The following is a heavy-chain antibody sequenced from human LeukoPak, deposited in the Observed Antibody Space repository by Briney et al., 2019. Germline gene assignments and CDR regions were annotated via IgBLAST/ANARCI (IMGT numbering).Heavy chain of an antibody. CDR2: TNPNSGST. Sequence: ASVKVSCKASGYTFTSYDINWVRQATGQGLEWMGWTNPNSGSTGYAQKFQGRVTMTRNTSISTAYMELSSLRSEDTAVYYCASRGVYSYGPEYWFDPWGQGTLVTVSS. D-gene: IGHD5-18*01. V-gene: IGHV1-8*01. CDR3: ASRGVYSYGPEYWFDP. J-gene: IGHJ5*02. CDR1: GYTFTSYD.